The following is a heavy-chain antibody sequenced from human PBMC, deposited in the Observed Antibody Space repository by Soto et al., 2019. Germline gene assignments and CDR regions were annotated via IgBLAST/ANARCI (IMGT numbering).Heavy chain of an antibody. Sequence: SETLSLTCTVSGGSISSSSYYWGWIRQPPGKGLEWIGSIYYSGSTYYNPSLKSRLTITKDTSKNQVVLTMTNMDPVDTATYYCAHWTIRRITIFGVAENWFDPWGQGTLVTVSS. CDR3: AHWTIRRITIFGVAENWFDP. V-gene: IGHV4-39*06. CDR2: IYYSGST. CDR1: GGSISSSSYY. D-gene: IGHD3-3*01. J-gene: IGHJ5*02.